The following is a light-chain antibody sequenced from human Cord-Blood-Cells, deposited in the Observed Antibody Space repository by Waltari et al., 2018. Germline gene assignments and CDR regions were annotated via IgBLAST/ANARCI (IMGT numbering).Light chain of an antibody. V-gene: IGLV2-8*01. CDR1: SGDVGGYNY. CDR2: EVS. CDR3: SSYAGSNNFDV. J-gene: IGLJ1*01. Sequence: QSALTQPPSASGSPGQSVTISCTGTSGDVGGYNYVSWYQQHPGKAPKLMIYEVSKRPSGVPDRFSGSKSGNTASLTVSGLQAEDEADYYCSSYAGSNNFDVFGTGTKVTVL.